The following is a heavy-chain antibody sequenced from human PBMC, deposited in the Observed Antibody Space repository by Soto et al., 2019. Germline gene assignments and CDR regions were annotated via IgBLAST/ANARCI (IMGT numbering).Heavy chain of an antibody. CDR3: ARSPVEMALGWFDP. CDR1: GGSISSYY. J-gene: IGHJ5*02. V-gene: IGHV4-59*01. CDR2: IYYSGST. Sequence: SETLSLTCTVSGGSISSYYWSWIRQPPGKGLEWIGYIYYSGSTNYNPSLKSRVTISVDTSKNQFSLKLSSVTAADTAVYYCARSPVEMALGWFDPWGQGTLVTVSS. D-gene: IGHD5-12*01.